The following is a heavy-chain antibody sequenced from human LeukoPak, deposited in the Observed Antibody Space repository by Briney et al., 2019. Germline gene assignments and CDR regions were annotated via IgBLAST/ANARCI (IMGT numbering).Heavy chain of an antibody. CDR2: ISSDESRT. J-gene: IGHJ4*02. D-gene: IGHD6-19*01. CDR3: ARVRAGAGTEVLYYFDY. V-gene: IGHV3-74*01. Sequence: PGGTLRLSCAASGFTFSSYRMHWVRQAPGKGLVWVSHISSDESRTNYADSVKGRFTISRDNAKNTVYLQMDSLRAEDTAVYYCARVRAGAGTEVLYYFDYWGQGTLVSVSS. CDR1: GFTFSSYR.